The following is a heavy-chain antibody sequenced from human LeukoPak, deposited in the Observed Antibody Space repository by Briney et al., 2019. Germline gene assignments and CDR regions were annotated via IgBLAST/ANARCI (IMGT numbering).Heavy chain of an antibody. V-gene: IGHV4-59*08. J-gene: IGHJ4*02. D-gene: IGHD3-10*01. CDR1: GGSISNYY. Sequence: KTSETLSLTCTVSGGSISNYYWSWIRQPPGKGLEWIGHIYYSGATKYNPSLKSRITISVDTSKNQFSLMLSSVTAADTAVYYCARFGITVVRGGKYYFDYWRQGTLVTVSS. CDR3: ARFGITVVRGGKYYFDY. CDR2: IYYSGAT.